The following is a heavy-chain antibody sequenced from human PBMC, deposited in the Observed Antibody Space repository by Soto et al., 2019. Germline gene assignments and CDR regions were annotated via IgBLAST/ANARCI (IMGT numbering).Heavy chain of an antibody. Sequence: QVQLQESGPGLVKPSETLSLTCTVSGGSIRSYYWSLIRQPPGKGLELIGYIYYSGSPNYNPSLKSRVTISVDTSKNQCSLKVSSVPAADTAVYYCARVYAYYFDYWGQGTLVTVSS. J-gene: IGHJ4*02. CDR3: ARVYAYYFDY. V-gene: IGHV4-59*01. CDR1: GGSIRSYY. D-gene: IGHD2-8*01. CDR2: IYYSGSP.